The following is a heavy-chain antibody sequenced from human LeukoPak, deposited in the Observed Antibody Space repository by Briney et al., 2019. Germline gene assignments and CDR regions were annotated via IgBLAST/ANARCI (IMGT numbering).Heavy chain of an antibody. CDR2: ISSSSSYI. Sequence: GGSLRLSCAASGFTFSSYSMNWVRQAPGKGLEWVSSISSSSSYIYYADSVKGRFTISRDNAKNSLYLQMNSLRAEDTAVYYCARVMDTAMVRGWFDPWGQGTLVTVSS. J-gene: IGHJ5*02. CDR3: ARVMDTAMVRGWFDP. D-gene: IGHD5-18*01. CDR1: GFTFSSYS. V-gene: IGHV3-21*01.